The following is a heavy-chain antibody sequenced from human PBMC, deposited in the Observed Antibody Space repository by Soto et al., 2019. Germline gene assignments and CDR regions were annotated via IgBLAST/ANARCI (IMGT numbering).Heavy chain of an antibody. V-gene: IGHV3-48*03. Sequence: EVQLVESGGGLVQPGGSLRLSCAASGFTFSSYEMNWVRQAPGKGLEWVSYIVGSGSSIYYADSVRGRFTISRDNAKNSLYQQMKSLRAEDMAVYYCVRDGYYGLDVWGQGTT. CDR2: IVGSGSSI. J-gene: IGHJ6*01. CDR1: GFTFSSYE. CDR3: VRDGYYGLDV.